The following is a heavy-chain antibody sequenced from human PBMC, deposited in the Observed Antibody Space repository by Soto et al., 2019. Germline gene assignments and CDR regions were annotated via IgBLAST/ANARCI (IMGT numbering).Heavy chain of an antibody. CDR3: AKGGANNWNYRSFRSYAFDI. J-gene: IGHJ3*02. Sequence: PGGSLRLSCAASEFTFDDYAMHWVRQAPGKGLEWVSGIGWNSGNIVYADSVKGRFTISRDNSKNTLYLQMNSLRAEDTAVYYCAKGGANNWNYRSFRSYAFDIWGQGTMVTVSS. V-gene: IGHV3-9*01. CDR1: EFTFDDYA. D-gene: IGHD1-7*01. CDR2: IGWNSGNI.